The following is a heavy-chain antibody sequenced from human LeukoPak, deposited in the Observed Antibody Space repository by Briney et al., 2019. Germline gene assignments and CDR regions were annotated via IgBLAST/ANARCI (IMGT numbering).Heavy chain of an antibody. Sequence: PGGSLRLSCAASGFTFSSYWMNWVRQAPGKGLEWVANIKQDASETHYVDSVMGRFTISRDNAKNSLFLQMNSLRAGDTAVYYCARGRPTWNDGYFDYWGQGTLVTASS. V-gene: IGHV3-7*04. CDR2: IKQDASET. CDR3: ARGRPTWNDGYFDY. D-gene: IGHD1-1*01. J-gene: IGHJ4*02. CDR1: GFTFSSYW.